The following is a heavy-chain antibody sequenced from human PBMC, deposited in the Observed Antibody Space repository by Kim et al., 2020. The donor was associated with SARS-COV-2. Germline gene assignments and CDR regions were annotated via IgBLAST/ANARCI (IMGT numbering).Heavy chain of an antibody. CDR2: IHNSGST. V-gene: IGHV4-59*01. D-gene: IGHD1-26*01. CDR3: ARGGASSKPFPY. Sequence: SETLSLTCTVSGASISTYYWSWIRQPPGKGLEWIGLIHNSGSTNYNPSLKSRVTISLDTTKNQFSLSLNSVTAADTAVYYCARGGASSKPFPYWGQGTLVTGSS. CDR1: GASISTYY. J-gene: IGHJ4*02.